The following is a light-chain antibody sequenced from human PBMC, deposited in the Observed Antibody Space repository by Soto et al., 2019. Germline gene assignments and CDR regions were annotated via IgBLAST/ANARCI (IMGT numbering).Light chain of an antibody. CDR3: QQYGSSGT. CDR2: GAS. Sequence: EIVLAQSPGTLSLSPWERATLSCRASQSVSNNYLAWYQQKPGQAPRLLFYGASNRATGIPDRFSGSVSGTDFTLTISRLEPEDFAVYYCQQYGSSGTFGQGTKVDI. V-gene: IGKV3-20*01. CDR1: QSVSNNY. J-gene: IGKJ1*01.